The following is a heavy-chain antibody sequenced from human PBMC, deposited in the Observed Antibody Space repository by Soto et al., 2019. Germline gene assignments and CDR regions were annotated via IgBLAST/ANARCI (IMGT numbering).Heavy chain of an antibody. CDR3: ARVIMDV. J-gene: IGHJ6*02. V-gene: IGHV4-4*02. CDR2: IYHSGST. CDR1: GGSISSSNW. Sequence: SETLSLTCAVSGGSISSSNWWSWVRQPPGKGLEWIGEIYHSGSTNYNPSLKSRFTISRDNAKNSLYLQMNSLRDEDTAVYYCARVIMDVWGQGTTVTVSS.